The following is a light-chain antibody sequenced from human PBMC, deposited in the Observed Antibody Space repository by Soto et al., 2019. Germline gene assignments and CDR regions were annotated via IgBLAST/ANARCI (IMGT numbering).Light chain of an antibody. CDR1: QSIGRW. J-gene: IGKJ4*01. Sequence: DIQMTQSPPTLSASVGDRVTISCRASQSIGRWLAWYQQKPGKAPKLLIYAASTLQVGVPSRFRGSGSEPEFSLTISYLQPDDFATYYGQHYKSYSRFAFGGGTKVEI. CDR2: AAS. V-gene: IGKV1-5*01. CDR3: QHYKSYSRFA.